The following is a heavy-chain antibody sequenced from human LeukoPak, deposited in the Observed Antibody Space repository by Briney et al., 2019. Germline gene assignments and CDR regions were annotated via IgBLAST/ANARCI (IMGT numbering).Heavy chain of an antibody. Sequence: PGGSLRLSCAAPGFIFASCAMSWVRQAPGKGLEWVSTVNLSGDRTYYADSVKGRFTMSRDNSKNTLYLQMNSLRAEDTAVYYCAKIWTDGRAYYQFDYWGQGTLVTVSS. CDR3: AKIWTDGRAYYQFDY. D-gene: IGHD3-22*01. V-gene: IGHV3-23*01. CDR2: VNLSGDRT. J-gene: IGHJ4*02. CDR1: GFIFASCA.